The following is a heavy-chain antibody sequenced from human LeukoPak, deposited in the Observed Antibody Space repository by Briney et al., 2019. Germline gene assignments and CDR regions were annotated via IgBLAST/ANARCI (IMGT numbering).Heavy chain of an antibody. CDR1: GYTFTSYY. CDR3: AREGTYYYGSGSYQAAFDI. Sequence: ASVKVSCKASGYTFTSYYMHWVRQAPGQGLEWMGIINPSGGSTSYAQKFQGRVTMTRDTSTSTVYMELSSLRSEDTAVYYCAREGTYYYGSGSYQAAFDIWGQGTMVTVSS. CDR2: INPSGGST. V-gene: IGHV1-46*01. J-gene: IGHJ3*02. D-gene: IGHD3-10*01.